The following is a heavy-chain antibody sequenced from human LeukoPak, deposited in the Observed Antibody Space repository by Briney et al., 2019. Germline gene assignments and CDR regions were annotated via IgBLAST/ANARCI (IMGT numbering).Heavy chain of an antibody. D-gene: IGHD2-15*01. CDR1: GYTFTSYG. V-gene: IGHV1-18*03. CDR3: ARDPNRLGYCSGGSCKNDAFDI. Sequence: GASVKVSCKASGYTFTSYGISWVRQAPGQGLEWMGWISAYNGNTNYAQKLQGRVTMTTDTSTSTAYMELRSLRSDDMAVYYCARDPNRLGYCSGGSCKNDAFDIWGQGTMVTVSS. CDR2: ISAYNGNT. J-gene: IGHJ3*02.